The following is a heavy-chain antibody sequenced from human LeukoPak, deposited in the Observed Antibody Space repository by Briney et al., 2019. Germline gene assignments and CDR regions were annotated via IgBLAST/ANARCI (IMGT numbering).Heavy chain of an antibody. D-gene: IGHD3-16*02. CDR3: QSFYGMDV. CDR1: GFTFPSYW. Sequence: GGSLRLSCAASGFTFPSYWMGWVRQAPGKGLEWVAVIWYDGSNKYYADSVKGRFTISRDNSKNTLYLQMNSLRAEDTAVYYCQSFYGMDVWGQGTTVTVSS. CDR2: IWYDGSNK. V-gene: IGHV3-33*08. J-gene: IGHJ6*02.